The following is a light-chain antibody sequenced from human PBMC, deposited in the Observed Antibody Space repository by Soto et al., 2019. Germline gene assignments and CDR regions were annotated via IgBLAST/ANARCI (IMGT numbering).Light chain of an antibody. CDR3: QQFGGSSRT. CDR2: GAS. J-gene: IGKJ1*01. V-gene: IGKV3-20*01. CDR1: QGVSSTY. Sequence: EIVLTQSPGTLSLSPGERATLSCRASQGVSSTYLAWYQQKPGQAPRLLIYGASFRATGIPDRFSGGGSGTDFTLTISRLEPEDFAVYYCQQFGGSSRTFGQGTKVEIK.